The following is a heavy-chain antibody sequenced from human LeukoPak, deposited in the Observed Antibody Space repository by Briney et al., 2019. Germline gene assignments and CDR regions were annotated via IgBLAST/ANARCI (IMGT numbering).Heavy chain of an antibody. CDR1: GFTFSSYG. Sequence: GGSLRLSCVSSGFTFSSYGMHWVRQAPGKGLEWVAVIWYDGSNKYYADSVKGRFTISRDNSKNTLYLQMNSLRAEDTAVYYCAKDLDDSVWGSRTDMIDYWGQGTLVTVSS. CDR2: IWYDGSNK. CDR3: AKDLDDSVWGSRTDMIDY. D-gene: IGHD3-16*01. V-gene: IGHV3-33*06. J-gene: IGHJ4*02.